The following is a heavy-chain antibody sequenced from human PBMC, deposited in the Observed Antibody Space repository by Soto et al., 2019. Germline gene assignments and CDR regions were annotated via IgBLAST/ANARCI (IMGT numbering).Heavy chain of an antibody. J-gene: IGHJ5*01. CDR1: GGSISSGGYS. CDR3: ARGRLGWLMPNWFDS. CDR2: IYHSGST. Sequence: SETLSLTCAVSGGSISSGGYSWSWIRQPPGKGLEWIGYIYHSGSTYYNPSLKSRVTISVDTSKNQFSLKLSSVTAADTAVYYCARGRLGWLMPNWFDSWGQGTLVTVSS. V-gene: IGHV4-30-2*01. D-gene: IGHD3-9*01.